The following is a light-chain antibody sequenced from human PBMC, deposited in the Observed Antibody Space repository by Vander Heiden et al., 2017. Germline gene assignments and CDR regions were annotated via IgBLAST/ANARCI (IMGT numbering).Light chain of an antibody. CDR1: QSAFFCYYNKNY. CDR2: WAS. V-gene: IGKV4-1*01. Sequence: DIVMPQSPDSLAVSLGERATINCQSSQSAFFCYYNKNYLAWYQHKPGQPPRLLIYWASTRHSGVPDRFSGSGSGTDFTLTIRNLQAEDVAVYYCQQYYSSPCTFGQGTKLEIK. CDR3: QQYYSSPCT. J-gene: IGKJ2*02.